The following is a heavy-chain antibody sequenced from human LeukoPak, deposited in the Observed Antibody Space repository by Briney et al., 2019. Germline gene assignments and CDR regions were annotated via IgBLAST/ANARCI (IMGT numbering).Heavy chain of an antibody. CDR2: IYTSGST. V-gene: IGHV4-59*01. CDR3: ARQGSSDWFDP. D-gene: IGHD6-6*01. J-gene: IGHJ5*02. Sequence: SETLSLTCTVSGGSISIYSWTWIRQPPGKGLEWIGYIYTSGSTTYNPSLKSRVTISVDTSKNQSSLKLSSVTAADTAVYYCARQGSSDWFDPWGQGTLVTVSS. CDR1: GGSISIYS.